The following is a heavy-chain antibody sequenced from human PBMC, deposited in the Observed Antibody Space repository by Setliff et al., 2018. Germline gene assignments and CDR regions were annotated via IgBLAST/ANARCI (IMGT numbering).Heavy chain of an antibody. CDR1: GYTFTNYW. J-gene: IGHJ4*02. Sequence: PGESLKISCQGSGYTFTNYWIGWVRQMPGKGLEWMGLIYPGDSDTRYSPSFRGQVTISVDKSISTAYLQWSSLKASDTAMYYCARDSNYEGAYDYWGQGTLVTVSS. CDR2: IYPGDSDT. CDR3: ARDSNYEGAYDY. D-gene: IGHD4-4*01. V-gene: IGHV5-51*03.